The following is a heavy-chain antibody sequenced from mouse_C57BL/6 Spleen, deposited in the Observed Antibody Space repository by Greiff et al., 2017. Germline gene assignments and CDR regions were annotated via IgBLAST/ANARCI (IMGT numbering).Heavy chain of an antibody. CDR2: ISSGSSTI. V-gene: IGHV5-17*01. CDR1: GFTFSDYG. CDR3: AREYYYGSSPYAMDY. J-gene: IGHJ4*01. D-gene: IGHD1-1*01. Sequence: EVQLQESGGGLVKPGGSLKLSCAASGFTFSDYGMHWVRQAPEKGLEWVAYISSGSSTIYYADTVKGRFTISRDNAKNTLFLQMTSLRSEDTAMYYCAREYYYGSSPYAMDYWGQGTSVTVSS.